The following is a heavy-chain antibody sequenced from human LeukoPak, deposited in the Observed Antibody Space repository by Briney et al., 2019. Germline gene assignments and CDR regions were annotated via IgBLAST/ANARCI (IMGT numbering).Heavy chain of an antibody. CDR1: GGSFSGYY. J-gene: IGHJ4*02. V-gene: IGHV4-34*01. D-gene: IGHD2-2*01. Sequence: SETLSLTCAVYGGSFSGYYWSWIRQPPGKGLEWIGEINHSGSTNYNPSLKSRVTISVDTSKNQFSLKLSSVTAADTAVYYCARGRYCSSTSCYGGDYWGQGTLVTVSP. CDR3: ARGRYCSSTSCYGGDY. CDR2: INHSGST.